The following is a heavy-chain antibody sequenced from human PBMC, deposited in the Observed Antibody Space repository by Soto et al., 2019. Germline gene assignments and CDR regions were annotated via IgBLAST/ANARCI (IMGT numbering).Heavy chain of an antibody. CDR1: GFSLSNARMG. J-gene: IGHJ6*03. D-gene: IGHD2-2*01. Sequence: QVTLKESGPVLVKPTETLTLTCTVSGFSLSNARMGVSWIRQPPGKALEWLAHIFSNDEKSYSTSLKSRLTISKDTSKSQVVLTMTNMDPVDTATYYCARIPIVVVPAAHDYYMDVWGKGTTVTVSS. V-gene: IGHV2-26*01. CDR2: IFSNDEK. CDR3: ARIPIVVVPAAHDYYMDV.